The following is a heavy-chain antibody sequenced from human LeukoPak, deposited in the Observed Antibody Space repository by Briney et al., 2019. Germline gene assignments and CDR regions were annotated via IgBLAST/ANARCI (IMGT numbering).Heavy chain of an antibody. CDR1: GYTFTSSD. V-gene: IGHV1-8*03. CDR2: MNPNSGNT. CDR3: ARGQGHYYYYYMDV. Sequence: ASVKVSCKASGYTFTSSDINWVRHAAEQGLEWMGWMNPNSGNTGYAQKFQGRVTITRNTSISTAYMELSSLRSEDTAVYYCARGQGHYYYYYMDVWGKGTTVTVSS. J-gene: IGHJ6*03.